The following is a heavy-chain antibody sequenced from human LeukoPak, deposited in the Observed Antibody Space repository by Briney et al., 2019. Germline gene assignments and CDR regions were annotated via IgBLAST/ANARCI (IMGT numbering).Heavy chain of an antibody. V-gene: IGHV4-59*01. Sequence: SETLSLTCTVSGGSIRSYYWFWIRQPPGKGLEWIGNMYYSGSTYYNPSLKSRVTISVDTSRNQFSLKLSSMTAADTAVYYCARAESSSWVDHWGQGTLVTVSS. D-gene: IGHD6-13*01. CDR2: MYYSGST. CDR1: GGSIRSYY. J-gene: IGHJ4*02. CDR3: ARAESSSWVDH.